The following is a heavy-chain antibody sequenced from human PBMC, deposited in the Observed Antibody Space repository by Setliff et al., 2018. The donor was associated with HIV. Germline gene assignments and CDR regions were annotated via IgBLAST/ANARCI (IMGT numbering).Heavy chain of an antibody. CDR3: ARSPGGGRLPYFFDF. CDR2: INHSGIT. J-gene: IGHJ4*02. CDR1: GSSFSGYY. Sequence: PSETLSLTCAVYGSSFSGYYWAWIRQSPERGLGFIGEINHSGITNYNPSLKSRVTLSRDASKNQFFLKLTSVTAADTAIYYCARSPGGGRLPYFFDFWGQGTLVTAPQ. V-gene: IGHV4-34*10. D-gene: IGHD2-15*01.